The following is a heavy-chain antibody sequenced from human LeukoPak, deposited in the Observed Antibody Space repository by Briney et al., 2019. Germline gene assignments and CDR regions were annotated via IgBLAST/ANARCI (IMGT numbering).Heavy chain of an antibody. V-gene: IGHV1-46*01. CDR3: ARVLGAHRYGSIDH. CDR2: INPSSGST. J-gene: IGHJ4*02. Sequence: GASVKVSCKASGYTFTTYYMQWVRQAPGQGLEWMGIINPSSGSTSYAQKFQGRVTMTRDTSTSTVYMELSSLRSEDTAIYYCARVLGAHRYGSIDHWGQGTLVTVSS. D-gene: IGHD5-18*01. CDR1: GYTFTTYY.